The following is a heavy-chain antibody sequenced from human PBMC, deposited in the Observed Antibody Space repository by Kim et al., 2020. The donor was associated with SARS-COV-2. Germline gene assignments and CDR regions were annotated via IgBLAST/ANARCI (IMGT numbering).Heavy chain of an antibody. D-gene: IGHD6-19*01. J-gene: IGHJ4*02. V-gene: IGHV3-66*01. CDR3: ARGGSGWYGLAYY. CDR2: IYSGGST. CDR1: GFTVSSNY. Sequence: GGSLRLSCAASGFTVSSNYMSWVRQAPGKGLEWVSVIYSGGSTYYADSVKGRFTISRDNSKNTLYLQMNSLRAEDTAVYYCARGGSGWYGLAYYWGQGTLVTVSS.